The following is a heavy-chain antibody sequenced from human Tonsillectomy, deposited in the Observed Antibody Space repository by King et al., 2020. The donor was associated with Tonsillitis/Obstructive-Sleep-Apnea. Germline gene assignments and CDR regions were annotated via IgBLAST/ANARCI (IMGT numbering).Heavy chain of an antibody. CDR2: IYWDDDK. CDR3: AHTTYPPNDPTTHFDY. Sequence: ITLKESGPTLVKPTQTLTLTCTFSGFSLSTSGVGVVWIRQPPGKALEWLALIYWDDDKRYSASQKSRLTITKDTSKNQVVLTMTKMDPVDTATYYCAHTTYPPNDPTTHFDYWGQGTLVTVSS. V-gene: IGHV2-5*02. D-gene: IGHD1-26*01. CDR1: GFSLSTSGVG. J-gene: IGHJ4*02.